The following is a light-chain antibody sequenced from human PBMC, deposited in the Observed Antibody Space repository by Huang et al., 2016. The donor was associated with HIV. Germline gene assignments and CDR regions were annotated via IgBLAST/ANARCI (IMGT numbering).Light chain of an antibody. CDR2: DAS. J-gene: IGKJ2*01. Sequence: EIVLTQSPATLSLSPGERATLSCRASQSVSSYLAWYQQKLGQAPRLLIYDASNRAPGIPAMFSGSGSGTDFTLTISSLEPEDFAVYYCQQRGNWPYTFGQGTKLEIK. CDR3: QQRGNWPYT. V-gene: IGKV3-11*01. CDR1: QSVSSY.